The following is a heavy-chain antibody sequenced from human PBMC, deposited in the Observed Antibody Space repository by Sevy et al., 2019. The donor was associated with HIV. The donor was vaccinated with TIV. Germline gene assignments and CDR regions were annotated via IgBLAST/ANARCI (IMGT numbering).Heavy chain of an antibody. V-gene: IGHV3-48*03. CDR3: ARDGRVVGATRDYGMDV. Sequence: GGSLRLSCAASGFTFSSYEMNWVRQAPGKGLEWVSYISSSGSTIYYADSVKGRFTISRDNAKNSLYLQMNSLRAEDTAVYYSARDGRVVGATRDYGMDVWGQGTTVTVSS. J-gene: IGHJ6*02. CDR1: GFTFSSYE. D-gene: IGHD1-26*01. CDR2: ISSSGSTI.